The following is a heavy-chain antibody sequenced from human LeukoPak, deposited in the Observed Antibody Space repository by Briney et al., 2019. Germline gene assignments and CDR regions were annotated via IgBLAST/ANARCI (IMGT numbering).Heavy chain of an antibody. D-gene: IGHD6-6*01. CDR2: ISGSGGST. J-gene: IGHJ4*02. CDR3: AKARQLARDY. V-gene: IGHV3-23*01. CDR1: GFTFSNYF. Sequence: GGSLRLSCAASGFTFSNYFMHWVRQAPGKGLVWVSAISGSGGSTYYADSVKGRFTISRDNSKNTLYLQMNSLRAEDTAVYYCAKARQLARDYWGQGTLVTVSS.